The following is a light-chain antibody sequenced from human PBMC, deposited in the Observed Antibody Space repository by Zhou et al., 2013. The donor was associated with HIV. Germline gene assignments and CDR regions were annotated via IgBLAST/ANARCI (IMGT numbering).Light chain of an antibody. V-gene: IGKV1-5*03. CDR3: QQYNTNPIS. CDR2: KAS. Sequence: DIQMTQSPSTLSASVGDRVTIACRPSQSINNWLAWYQQRPGQAPKLLIYKASSLESGAPLRFSGSGSGTEFTLTIDSLQAEDSATYYCQQYNTNPISFGQGTRLEI. CDR1: QSINNW. J-gene: IGKJ5*01.